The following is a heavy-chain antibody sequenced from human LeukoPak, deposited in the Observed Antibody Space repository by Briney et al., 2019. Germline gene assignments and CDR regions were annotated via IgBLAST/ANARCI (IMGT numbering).Heavy chain of an antibody. V-gene: IGHV1-18*01. CDR1: GYIFSSYS. CDR2: ISADSGNT. CDR3: ARVGYSSSWYDDY. J-gene: IGHJ4*02. Sequence: GASVKVSCKASGYIFSSYSISWVRQAPGQGLEWMGWISADSGNTNYAQMLQGRVTMTTDTSTSTAYMELRGLRSDDTAVHYCARVGYSSSWYDDYWGQETLVTVSS. D-gene: IGHD6-13*01.